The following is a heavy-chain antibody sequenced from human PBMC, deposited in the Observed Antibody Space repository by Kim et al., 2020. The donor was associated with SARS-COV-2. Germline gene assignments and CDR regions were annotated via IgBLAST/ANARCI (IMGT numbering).Heavy chain of an antibody. J-gene: IGHJ3*01. Sequence: GSLRLSCGASGFTFSSHDLQWVRQAPGKGPEWISGVSGSGDREFYAESVKGRFTISRDNSKNTVYLQLNILRAEDTAMYYCVRQVAGSNFDVWGQGTMV. D-gene: IGHD3-10*01. CDR2: VSGSGDRE. V-gene: IGHV3-23*01. CDR1: GFTFSSHD. CDR3: VRQVAGSNFDV.